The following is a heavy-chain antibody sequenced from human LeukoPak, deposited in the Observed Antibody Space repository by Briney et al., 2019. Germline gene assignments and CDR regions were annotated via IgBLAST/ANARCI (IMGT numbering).Heavy chain of an antibody. J-gene: IGHJ4*02. Sequence: SETLSLTCTVSGGSISSSSHFWGWLRQPPGTGLEWIGSIYYSGNSYYNSSLKSRVTISVDTSKNQFSLKLSSVTAADTAVYYCARHENIVVVVAATGFDNWGQGTLVTVSS. CDR3: ARHENIVVVVAATGFDN. CDR2: IYYSGNS. CDR1: GGSISSSSHF. V-gene: IGHV4-39*01. D-gene: IGHD2-15*01.